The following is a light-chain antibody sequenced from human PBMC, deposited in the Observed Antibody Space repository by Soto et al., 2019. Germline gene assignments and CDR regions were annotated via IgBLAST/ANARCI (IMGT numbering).Light chain of an antibody. Sequence: EIVLTQSPGTLSLSPGERATLSCRASQSVSYTFFAWYQQKPGQAPRLVIHDASNRATGIPARFSGSGSGTDFTLTISSLEPEDFAVYYCQQRNNWPPVTFGGGTKVDIK. CDR1: QSVSYTF. CDR2: DAS. V-gene: IGKV3-11*01. CDR3: QQRNNWPPVT. J-gene: IGKJ4*01.